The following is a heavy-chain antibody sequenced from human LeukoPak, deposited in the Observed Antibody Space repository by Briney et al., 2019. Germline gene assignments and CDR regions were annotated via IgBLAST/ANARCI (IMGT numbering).Heavy chain of an antibody. CDR2: IYYSGST. J-gene: IGHJ4*02. V-gene: IGHV4-39*07. CDR3: ARSGGVRGHYFDY. Sequence: SETLSLTCTVSGGSISSSSSYWGWIRQPPGKGLERIGSIYYSGSTYYNPSLKSRVTISVDTSKNQFSLKLTSVTAADTAVYYCARSGGVRGHYFDYWAREPWSPSPQ. D-gene: IGHD3-10*01. CDR1: GGSISSSSSY.